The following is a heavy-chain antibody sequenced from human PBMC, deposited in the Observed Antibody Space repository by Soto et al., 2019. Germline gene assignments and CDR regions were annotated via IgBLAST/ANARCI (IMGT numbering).Heavy chain of an antibody. J-gene: IGHJ1*01. Sequence: QVQLVESGGGVVQPGRSLRLSCAASGFTFSSYGMHWVRQAPGKGLEWVAVIWYDGSNKYYADSVKGRFTISRDNSKNTLYLQMNSLRAEDTAVYYCARDRVEDGDYAEYFQHWGQGTLVTVSS. CDR3: ARDRVEDGDYAEYFQH. CDR1: GFTFSSYG. CDR2: IWYDGSNK. D-gene: IGHD4-17*01. V-gene: IGHV3-33*01.